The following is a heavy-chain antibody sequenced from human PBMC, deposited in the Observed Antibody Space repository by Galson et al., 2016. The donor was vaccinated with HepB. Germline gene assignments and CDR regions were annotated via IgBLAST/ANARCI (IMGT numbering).Heavy chain of an antibody. V-gene: IGHV4-59*01. CDR2: ISYNGIH. J-gene: IGHJ5*02. Sequence: SETLSLTCSVSGGSISSFYWSWIRQPPGKGLEWLGYISYNGIHKYNPSLKSRVTISVDTSRKLVSLRLTSGTAADTAVYYCARDLHSGGLPWSGIDPWGQGTLVTVSS. D-gene: IGHD3-10*01. CDR1: GGSISSFY. CDR3: ARDLHSGGLPWSGIDP.